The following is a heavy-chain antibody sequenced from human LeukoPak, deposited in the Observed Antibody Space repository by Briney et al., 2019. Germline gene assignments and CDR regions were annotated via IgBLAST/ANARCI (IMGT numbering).Heavy chain of an antibody. Sequence: GGSLRLSCAASGFTFSSYGMHWVRQAPGKGLEWVAVIWYDGSSKYYADSVKGRFTISRDNSKNTLYLQMNSLRAEDTAVYYCAREIASIVVVPAAGFDYWGQGTLVTVSS. V-gene: IGHV3-33*01. CDR2: IWYDGSSK. CDR1: GFTFSSYG. J-gene: IGHJ4*02. D-gene: IGHD2-2*01. CDR3: AREIASIVVVPAAGFDY.